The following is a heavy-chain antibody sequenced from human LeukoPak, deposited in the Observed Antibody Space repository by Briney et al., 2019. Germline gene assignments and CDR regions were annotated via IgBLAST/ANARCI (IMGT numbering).Heavy chain of an antibody. CDR3: ARDWIRGDGYKI. CDR2: IYHSGGT. Sequence: PSQTLSLTCTVSGGSISSGGYYWSWIRQPPGKGLEWIGYIYHSGGTYYNPSLKSRVTISVDRSKNQFSLKLSSVTAADTAVYYCARDWIRGDGYKIWGQGTLVTVSS. J-gene: IGHJ4*02. V-gene: IGHV4-30-2*01. D-gene: IGHD5-24*01. CDR1: GGSISSGGYY.